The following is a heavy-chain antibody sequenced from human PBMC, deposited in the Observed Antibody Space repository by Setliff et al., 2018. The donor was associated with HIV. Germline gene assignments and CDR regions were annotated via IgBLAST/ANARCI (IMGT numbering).Heavy chain of an antibody. CDR2: IYPRDSDT. Sequence: GESLKISCQGSGYIFTSYWIGWVRQMPGKGLEWMGIIYPRDSDTKYSPSFQGQVTISADKAINTAYLQWMSLKASDTAMYYCARSRIVVVTADDAFDIWGQGTMVTVSS. CDR1: GYIFTSYW. CDR3: ARSRIVVVTADDAFDI. D-gene: IGHD3-22*01. J-gene: IGHJ3*02. V-gene: IGHV5-51*01.